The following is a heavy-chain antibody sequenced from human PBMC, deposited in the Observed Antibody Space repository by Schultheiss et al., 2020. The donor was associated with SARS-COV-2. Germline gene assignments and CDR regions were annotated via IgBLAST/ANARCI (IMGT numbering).Heavy chain of an antibody. CDR1: GGSISSYY. V-gene: IGHV4-59*08. J-gene: IGHJ5*02. Sequence: SETLSLTCTVSGGSISSYYWSWIRQPPGKGLEWIGYIYYSGSTNYNPSLKSRVTISVDTSKNQFSLKLSSVTAADTAVYYCARQEGYCSSTSCYLWFDPWGQGTLVTVSS. D-gene: IGHD2-2*01. CDR3: ARQEGYCSSTSCYLWFDP. CDR2: IYYSGST.